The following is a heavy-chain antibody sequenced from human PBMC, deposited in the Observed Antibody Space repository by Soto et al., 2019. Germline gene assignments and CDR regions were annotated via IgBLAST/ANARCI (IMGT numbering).Heavy chain of an antibody. CDR2: IYSGGST. CDR3: AGWIQLWEPGEEQPSCGYCRLDL. V-gene: IGHV3-53*04. D-gene: IGHD5-18*01. J-gene: IGHJ3*01. CDR1: GFTVSSNY. Sequence: EVQLVESGGGLVQPGGSLRLSCAASGFTVSSNYMSWVRQAPGKGLEWVSVIYSGGSTYYADSVKGRFTISRHNSKITLYLQMNSLRAEDAAVDYWAGWIQLWEPGEEQPSCGYCRLDLWGQGTMVTVFS.